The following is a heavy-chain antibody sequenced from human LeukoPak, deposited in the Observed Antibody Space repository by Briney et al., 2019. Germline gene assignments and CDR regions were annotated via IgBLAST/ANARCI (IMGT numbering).Heavy chain of an antibody. CDR1: GGSISSYY. CDR2: IYYSGST. D-gene: IGHD3-10*01. J-gene: IGHJ4*02. CDR3: ASQVFGSDYYGSGSYFDY. Sequence: SETLSLTCTVSGGSISSYYWSWIRQPPGKGLEWIGYIYYSGSTNYNPSLKSRVTISVDTSKNQFSLKLSSVTAADMAVYYCASQVFGSDYYGSGSYFDYWGQGTLVTVSS. V-gene: IGHV4-59*08.